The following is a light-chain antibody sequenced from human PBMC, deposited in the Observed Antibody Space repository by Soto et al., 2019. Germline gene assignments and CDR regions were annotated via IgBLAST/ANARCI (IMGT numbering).Light chain of an antibody. CDR2: GAS. J-gene: IGKJ1*01. V-gene: IGKV3-20*01. Sequence: EIVLTQSPGTLSLSPGERATLSCRASQSVSTSYLAWYQQKPGQAPRLLIYGASSRATGIPDRFSGSGSGTDFTLTISRLESEDFAVYYCQQYGNSRAFGKGTKVEIK. CDR1: QSVSTSY. CDR3: QQYGNSRA.